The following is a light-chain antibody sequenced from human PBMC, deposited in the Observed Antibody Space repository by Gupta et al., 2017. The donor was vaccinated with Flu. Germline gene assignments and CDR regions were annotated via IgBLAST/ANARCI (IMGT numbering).Light chain of an antibody. V-gene: IGLV2-14*03. CDR1: SSDVGRSDS. J-gene: IGLJ1*01. CDR3: SSYTSISTFYV. Sequence: QSALAQPASVSGSSGQSITISCTGTSSDVGRSDSVSWYQQHPGKAPKLLIYDVNNRPSGVSSRFSGSKSGNTASLTISGLQAEDETDYYCSSYTSISTFYVFGTGTKVTGL. CDR2: DVN.